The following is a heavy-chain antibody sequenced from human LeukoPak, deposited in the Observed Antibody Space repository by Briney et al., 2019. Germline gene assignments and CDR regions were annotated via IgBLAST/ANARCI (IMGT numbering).Heavy chain of an antibody. J-gene: IGHJ4*02. D-gene: IGHD2-21*02. CDR2: IYSSGST. CDR3: ARELSPRDGKGYYFDY. V-gene: IGHV4-61*02. Sequence: SETLSLTWTVSSGSISSGSYYWSWIRQPARKALEWIGRIYSSGSTNYNPSLKSRVTISVDTSKNQFSPKLSSVTAADTAMYYCARELSPRDGKGYYFDYWGQGTLVTVSS. CDR1: SGSISSGSYY.